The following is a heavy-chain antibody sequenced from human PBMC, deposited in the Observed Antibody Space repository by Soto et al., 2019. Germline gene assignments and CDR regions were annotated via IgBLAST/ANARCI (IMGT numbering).Heavy chain of an antibody. CDR3: ARSGYDYYYYYGMDV. D-gene: IGHD5-12*01. Sequence: SETLSLTCAVYGGSFSGYYWSWIRQPPGKGLEWIGEINHSGSTNYNPSLKSRVTISVDTSKNQFSLKLSSVTAADTAVYYCARSGYDYYYYYGMDVWGQGTTVTVSS. CDR1: GGSFSGYY. V-gene: IGHV4-34*01. CDR2: INHSGST. J-gene: IGHJ6*02.